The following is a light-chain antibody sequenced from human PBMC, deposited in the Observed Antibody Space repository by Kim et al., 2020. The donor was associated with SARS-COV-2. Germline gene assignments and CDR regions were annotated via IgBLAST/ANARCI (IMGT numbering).Light chain of an antibody. CDR3: QQYKSFSYT. J-gene: IGKJ2*01. Sequence: NRVTRTARTSQSISIRLAQYQQKPGKAPKLLIYDATDLESGVPSRFSGSGSDTEFTLTISSLQPDDFASYYCQQYKSFSYTFGQGTKLEIK. CDR1: QSISIR. CDR2: DAT. V-gene: IGKV1-5*01.